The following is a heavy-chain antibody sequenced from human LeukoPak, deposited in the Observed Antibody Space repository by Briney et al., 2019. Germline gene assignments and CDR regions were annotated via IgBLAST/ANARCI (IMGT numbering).Heavy chain of an antibody. V-gene: IGHV3-30*02. CDR3: AKVGLVAARPNNFDY. D-gene: IGHD6-6*01. CDR1: GFTFSTHG. Sequence: GGSLRLSCAASGFTFSTHGMHWVRQAPGKGLEWVAFIRYDGRNKDYADSVKGRFTISRDNSKNTLYLQMNSLRLGDTAVYYCAKVGLVAARPNNFDYWGQGTLVTVSS. J-gene: IGHJ4*02. CDR2: IRYDGRNK.